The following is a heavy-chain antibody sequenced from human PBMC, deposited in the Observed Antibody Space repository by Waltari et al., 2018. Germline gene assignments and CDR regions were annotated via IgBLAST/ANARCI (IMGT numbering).Heavy chain of an antibody. CDR2: ISPIFGTA. V-gene: IGHV1-69*12. CDR1: GGTFSSYA. D-gene: IGHD4-17*01. CDR3: ALTTVVTPGFGYYYMDV. J-gene: IGHJ6*03. Sequence: QVQLVQSGAEVKKPGSSVKVSCKASGGTFSSYALSWVRQAPGQGLEWREGISPIFGTANYAQKFQGRGTITADESTSTAYMWLSSLRSEDTAVYYCALTTVVTPGFGYYYMDVWGKGTTVTISS.